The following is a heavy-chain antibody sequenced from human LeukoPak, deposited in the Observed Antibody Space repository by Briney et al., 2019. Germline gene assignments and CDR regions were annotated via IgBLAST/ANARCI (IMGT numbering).Heavy chain of an antibody. CDR2: ISSSSSTI. J-gene: IGHJ6*02. D-gene: IGHD3-10*01. CDR3: ARVAPFQVLGSGTHRGMDV. CDR1: GFTFSSYS. Sequence: GGSLRLSCAASGFTFSSYSMNWVRQAPGKGLEWVSYISSSSSTIYYADSVKGRFTISRDNAKNSLYLQMNSLRAEDTAVYYCARVAPFQVLGSGTHRGMDVWGQGTTVTVSS. V-gene: IGHV3-48*04.